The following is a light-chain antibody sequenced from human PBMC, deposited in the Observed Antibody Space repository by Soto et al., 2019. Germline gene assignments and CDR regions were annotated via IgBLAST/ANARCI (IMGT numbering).Light chain of an antibody. J-gene: IGKJ4*01. CDR2: KAS. V-gene: IGKV1-5*03. Sequence: DIQMTQSPSTLSASVGDRVTITCRASQHIDSWLAWYHQKPGKAPKLLIYKASSLQSGVPSRFSGSVSGTEFTLSISSLQPDDFATYYCQQYISFPLTFGGGTKVEIK. CDR1: QHIDSW. CDR3: QQYISFPLT.